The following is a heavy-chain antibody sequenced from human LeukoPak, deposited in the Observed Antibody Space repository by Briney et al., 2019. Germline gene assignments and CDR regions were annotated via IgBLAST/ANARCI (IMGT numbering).Heavy chain of an antibody. V-gene: IGHV4-39*07. J-gene: IGHJ5*02. CDR2: IYYSGST. CDR3: ARGGESQYQLLSVDWFDP. Sequence: SETLSLTCTVSGGSISSSSYYWGWIRQPPGKGLEWIGSIYYSGSTYYNPSLKSRVTISVDKYKNQFSLKLSSVTAADTAVYYCARGGESQYQLLSVDWFDPWGQGTLVTVSS. CDR1: GGSISSSSYY. D-gene: IGHD2-2*01.